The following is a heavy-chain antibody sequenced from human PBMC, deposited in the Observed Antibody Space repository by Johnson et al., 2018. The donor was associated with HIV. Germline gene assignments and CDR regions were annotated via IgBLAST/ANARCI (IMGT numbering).Heavy chain of an antibody. CDR3: TTGAFHAYDM. Sequence: VHLVEAGGGVVRPGESLRLSWEAARFTLGVYGMNWVRQGPGKGLEWVSGINWNGGSRDYADSVKGRFTISRDNGKNSLYLQMNSLRAEDTAVYYCTTGAFHAYDMWGQGTMVTVSS. D-gene: IGHD1-1*01. CDR2: INWNGGSR. J-gene: IGHJ3*02. CDR1: RFTLGVYG. V-gene: IGHV3-20*04.